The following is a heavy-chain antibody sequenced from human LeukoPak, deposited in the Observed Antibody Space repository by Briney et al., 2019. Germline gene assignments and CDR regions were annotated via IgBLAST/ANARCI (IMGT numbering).Heavy chain of an antibody. CDR1: GFTFSSYG. V-gene: IGHV3-33*01. CDR3: ARDLGPDIVVVPAAPGYGMGV. CDR2: IWYGGSNK. J-gene: IGHJ6*02. D-gene: IGHD2-2*01. Sequence: GGSLRLSCAASGFTFSSYGMHWVRQAPGKGLEWVAVIWYGGSNKYYADSVKGRFTISRDNSKNTLYLQMNSLRAEDTAVYYCARDLGPDIVVVPAAPGYGMGVWGQGTTVTVSS.